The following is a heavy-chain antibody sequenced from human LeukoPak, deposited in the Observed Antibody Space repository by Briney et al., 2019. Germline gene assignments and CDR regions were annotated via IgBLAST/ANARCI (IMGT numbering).Heavy chain of an antibody. CDR3: ARFGFYYDIHV. D-gene: IGHD3-16*01. V-gene: IGHV4-59*01. CDR1: GGSISGYY. CDR2: IHYSGKT. Sequence: SETLSLTCTVSGGSISGYYWTWTRQPPGKGLEWIGQIHYSGKTDYNPSLRSRITISVDTSKNQMFLKLSSVTAADTAVYYCARFGFYYDIHVWGQGTTVTVSS. J-gene: IGHJ6*02.